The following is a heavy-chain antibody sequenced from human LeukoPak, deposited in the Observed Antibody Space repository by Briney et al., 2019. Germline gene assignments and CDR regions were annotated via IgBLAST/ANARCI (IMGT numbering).Heavy chain of an antibody. Sequence: GGSLRLSCAAPGFTFSDYHMSWIRQAPEKGLEWVSYISSSSTYTNYADSVKGRFTISRDNAKNSLYLQMNSLRAEDTAVYYCARRGYYGSGSYPDYWGQGTLVTVSS. J-gene: IGHJ4*02. CDR1: GFTFSDYH. CDR2: ISSSSTYT. D-gene: IGHD3-10*01. CDR3: ARRGYYGSGSYPDY. V-gene: IGHV3-11*06.